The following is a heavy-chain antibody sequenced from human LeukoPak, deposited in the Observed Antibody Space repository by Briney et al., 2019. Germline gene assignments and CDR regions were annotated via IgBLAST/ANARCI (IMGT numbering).Heavy chain of an antibody. D-gene: IGHD4-17*01. CDR1: GYTFTSYG. CDR3: ARVESGDLIDY. CDR2: MNPNSGNT. Sequence: ASVKVSCKASGYTFTSYGISWVRQAPGQGLEWMGWMNPNSGNTGYAQKFQGRVTMTRNTSISTAYMELSSLRSEDTAVYYCARVESGDLIDYWGQGTLVTVSS. J-gene: IGHJ4*02. V-gene: IGHV1-8*02.